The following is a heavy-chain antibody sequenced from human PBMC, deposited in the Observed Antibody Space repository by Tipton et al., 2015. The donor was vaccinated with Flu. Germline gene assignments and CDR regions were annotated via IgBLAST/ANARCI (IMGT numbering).Heavy chain of an antibody. J-gene: IGHJ3*02. CDR3: ARQVECSGKSCYAPGIFDM. CDR1: GDSVSSRSAY. V-gene: IGHV4-39*01. CDR2: FYYIGHT. Sequence: TLSLTCVVSGDSVSSRSAYWGWLRQPPGKGLEWIGSFYYIGHTYYNPSLKSRVTISVDTSKNQFSLNLTSVTAADTAVYYCARQVECSGKSCYAPGIFDMRGQGTMVSVSS. D-gene: IGHD2-2*01.